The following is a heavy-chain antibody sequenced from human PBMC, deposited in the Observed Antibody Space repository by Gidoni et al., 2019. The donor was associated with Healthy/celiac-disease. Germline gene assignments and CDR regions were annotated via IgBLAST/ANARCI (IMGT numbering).Heavy chain of an antibody. CDR1: GGSISSGRYY. V-gene: IGHV4-61*02. D-gene: IGHD3-10*01. CDR3: ARAPYYGSGSLCFDY. Sequence: QVQLQESGPGLVQPSQTLSLPCPLSGGSISSGRYYWGWIRQPAGEGLEWIGRIYTSGSTNYNPSLKSRVTISVDTSKNQFSLKLSSVTAADTAVYYCARAPYYGSGSLCFDYWGQGTLVTVSS. CDR2: IYTSGST. J-gene: IGHJ4*02.